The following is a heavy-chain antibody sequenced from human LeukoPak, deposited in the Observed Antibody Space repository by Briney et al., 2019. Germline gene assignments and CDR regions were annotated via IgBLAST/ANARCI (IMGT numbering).Heavy chain of an antibody. J-gene: IGHJ3*02. CDR2: ISYDGSNK. CDR1: GFTFSSYG. CDR3: AKYSYGSNWGAFDI. V-gene: IGHV3-30*18. D-gene: IGHD5-18*01. Sequence: GGSLRPSCAASGFTFSSYGMHWVRQAPGKGLEWVAVISYDGSNKYYADSVKGRFTISRDNSKNTLYLQMNSLRAEDTAVYYCAKYSYGSNWGAFDIWGQGTMVTVSS.